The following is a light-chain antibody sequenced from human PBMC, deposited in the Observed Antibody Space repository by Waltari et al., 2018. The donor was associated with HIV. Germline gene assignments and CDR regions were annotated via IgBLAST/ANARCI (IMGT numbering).Light chain of an antibody. J-gene: IGLJ3*02. V-gene: IGLV10-54*01. CDR3: SAWDSSLSEWV. CDR2: RGG. Sequence: AGLTQPSSVSTGLGQNVTLTCTGTDKNVGHEGPGWLLRQEGHPPEVLSYRGGARPAGISQKYSASRSGNTASLTITGLRGDDEAVYYCSAWDSSLSEWVFGGGTKLTVL. CDR1: DKNVGHEG.